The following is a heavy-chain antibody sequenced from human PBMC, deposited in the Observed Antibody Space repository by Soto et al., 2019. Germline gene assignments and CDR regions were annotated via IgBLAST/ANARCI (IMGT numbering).Heavy chain of an antibody. CDR1: GGSLSDYF. D-gene: IGHD2-21*01. CDR2: INHLGSI. Sequence: SETLSLTCVVSGGSLSDYFWSWIRQPPGMALEWIGEINHLGSINYNPSLKSRVTMSVDTSKNQFSLTLTSVTAADTATYYCARGGISHWAYFYYMDVWDRGTTVTVSS. CDR3: ARGGISHWAYFYYMDV. J-gene: IGHJ6*03. V-gene: IGHV4-34*01.